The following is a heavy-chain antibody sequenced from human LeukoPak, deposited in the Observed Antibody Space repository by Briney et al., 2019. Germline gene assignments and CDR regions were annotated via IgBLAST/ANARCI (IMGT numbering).Heavy chain of an antibody. J-gene: IGHJ3*01. D-gene: IGHD1-26*01. CDR2: ISGGGENT. V-gene: IGHV3-23*01. CDR1: GFTFNIYA. CDR3: AKDVCGNYCSFDV. Sequence: GGSLRLSCAASGFTFNIYAMSWARQAPGKGLEWVSGISGGGENTYYADSVKGRFTISRDNSKNTLYLQMGSLRAEDTAVYYCAKDVCGNYCSFDVWGQGTMVTVSS.